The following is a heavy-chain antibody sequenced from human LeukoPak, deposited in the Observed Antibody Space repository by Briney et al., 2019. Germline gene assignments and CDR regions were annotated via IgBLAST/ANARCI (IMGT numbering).Heavy chain of an antibody. Sequence: ASVKVSCKASGYTFTNPGFSWVGQAPGQGLEGMGWISTYNGDTNYANNLQGRVTMTPDTPTSPAYMEMRSLRSDDTAVYYCARDCSSTSCYNVYWGQGTLVTVSS. CDR1: GYTFTNPG. V-gene: IGHV1-18*01. CDR3: ARDCSSTSCYNVY. CDR2: ISTYNGDT. J-gene: IGHJ4*02. D-gene: IGHD2-2*02.